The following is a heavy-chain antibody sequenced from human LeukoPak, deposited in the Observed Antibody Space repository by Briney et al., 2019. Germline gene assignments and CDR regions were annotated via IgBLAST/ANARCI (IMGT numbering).Heavy chain of an antibody. CDR1: GGSISDYY. V-gene: IGHV4-4*07. J-gene: IGHJ4*02. CDR2: IYTTGGT. Sequence: SETLSLTCTVSGGSISDYYWSWIRQPAGKGLEWIGRIYTTGGTDYNPSLKSRVTMSVDTSKNQFSLKLSSVTAADTAVYYCARGPPPDFDCWGQGTLVTVSS. CDR3: ARGPPPDFDC.